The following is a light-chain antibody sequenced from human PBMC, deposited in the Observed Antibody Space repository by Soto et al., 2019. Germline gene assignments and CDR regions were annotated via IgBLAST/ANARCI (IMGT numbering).Light chain of an antibody. J-gene: IGLJ1*01. CDR2: EGS. Sequence: QSALTQPASVSGSPGQSITISCTGTSSDVGSYNLVSWYQQHPGKAPKLMIYEGSKRPSGVSNRFSGSKSGNTSSLTISGLQAEDEADYYCCAYAGSSYGFGTGTKLTGL. CDR1: SSDVGSYNL. CDR3: CAYAGSSYG. V-gene: IGLV2-23*01.